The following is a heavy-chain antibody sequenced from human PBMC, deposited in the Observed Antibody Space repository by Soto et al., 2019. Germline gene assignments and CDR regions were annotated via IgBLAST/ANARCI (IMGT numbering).Heavy chain of an antibody. J-gene: IGHJ3*02. CDR1: GLTFSSYS. Sequence: QVQLVESGGGVVQPGRSLRLSCEASGLTFSSYSMHWVRKAPGKGLEWVAAIWSHGRNEYYAVSVKGGFTISRDNSQNTLYLDMNSLRAADRAVYYCVNDYGEYKWDIWVQGTMVTVS. V-gene: IGHV3-33*06. D-gene: IGHD4-17*01. CDR2: IWSHGRNE. CDR3: VNDYGEYKWDI.